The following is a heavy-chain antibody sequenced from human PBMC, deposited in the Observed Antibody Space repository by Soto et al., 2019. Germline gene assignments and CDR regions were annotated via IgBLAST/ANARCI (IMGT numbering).Heavy chain of an antibody. CDR1: GFTFSSYG. CDR3: GSGADRGYSYGYYYGMDV. D-gene: IGHD5-18*01. Sequence: PGGSLRLSCAASGFTFSSYGMHWVRQAPGKGLEWVAVISYDGSNKYYADSVKGRFTISRDNSKNTLYLQMNSLRAEDTAVYYCGSGADRGYSYGYYYGMDVWGQGTTVTVSS. CDR2: ISYDGSNK. V-gene: IGHV3-30*03. J-gene: IGHJ6*02.